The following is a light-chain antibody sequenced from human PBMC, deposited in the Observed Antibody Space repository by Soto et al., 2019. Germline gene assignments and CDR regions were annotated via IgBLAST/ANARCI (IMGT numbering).Light chain of an antibody. Sequence: DIQMTQSPSTLSASVGDRVTITCRASQTISSWLAWYQQKPGKAPNVLIYKTSSLESGVPSSFSGRGSGTEFTLTISSLQPDDFATYYCQQYHSFPFIFGPGTKVDIK. CDR2: KTS. CDR3: QQYHSFPFI. V-gene: IGKV1-5*03. J-gene: IGKJ3*01. CDR1: QTISSW.